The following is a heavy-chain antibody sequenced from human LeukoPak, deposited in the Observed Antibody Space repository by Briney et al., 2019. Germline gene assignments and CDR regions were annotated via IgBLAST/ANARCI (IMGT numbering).Heavy chain of an antibody. CDR2: IYSGGST. V-gene: IGHV3-66*01. CDR1: GFNFSSYG. CDR3: ARDRSTVTTAGDAFDI. J-gene: IGHJ3*02. D-gene: IGHD4-17*01. Sequence: GGSLRLSCADYGFNFSSYGIHWVRQAPGKGLEWVSVIYSGGSTYYADSVKGRFTISRDNSKNTLYLQMNSLRAEDTAVYYCARDRSTVTTAGDAFDIWGQGTMVTVSS.